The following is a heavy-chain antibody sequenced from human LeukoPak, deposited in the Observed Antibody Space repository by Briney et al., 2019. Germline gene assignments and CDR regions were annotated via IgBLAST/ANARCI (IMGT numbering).Heavy chain of an antibody. CDR2: IDTDSTYI. J-gene: IGHJ4*02. CDR1: GFTFSNYD. D-gene: IGHD2/OR15-2a*01. V-gene: IGHV3-21*04. CDR3: ASTSYSTEFDC. Sequence: GGSLRLSCAASGFTFSNYDMNWVRQSPGKGLEWVSSIDTDSTYIHYADSVKGRFTISRDNAKNSLYLQMNSLTAADTAVYYCASTSYSTEFDCWGQGTLVTVSS.